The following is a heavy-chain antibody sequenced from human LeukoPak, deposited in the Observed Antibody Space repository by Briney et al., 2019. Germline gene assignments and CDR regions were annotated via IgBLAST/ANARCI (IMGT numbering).Heavy chain of an antibody. D-gene: IGHD3-22*01. V-gene: IGHV5-51*01. CDR2: IYPGDSDT. CDR1: GYSFTSYW. Sequence: GESLKISCKGSGYSFTSYWICWVRQMPGKGLEWMGIIYPGDSDTRYSPSFQGQVTISADKSISTAYLQWSSLKASDTAMYYCASRRRYYDSSGYYYALYWGQGTLVTVSS. CDR3: ASRRRYYDSSGYYYALY. J-gene: IGHJ4*02.